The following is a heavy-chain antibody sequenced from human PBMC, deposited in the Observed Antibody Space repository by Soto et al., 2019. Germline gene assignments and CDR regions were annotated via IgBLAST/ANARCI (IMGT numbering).Heavy chain of an antibody. Sequence: GGSLRLSCAASGFTFSSYAMSWVRQAPGKGLEWVSAISGSGGSTYYADSVKGRFTISRDNSKNTLYLQMNSLRAEDTAVYYCAKDSMTSGTLYYYYYGMDVWGQGTTVTVS. J-gene: IGHJ6*02. V-gene: IGHV3-23*01. CDR2: ISGSGGST. CDR1: GFTFSSYA. D-gene: IGHD3-3*02. CDR3: AKDSMTSGTLYYYYYGMDV.